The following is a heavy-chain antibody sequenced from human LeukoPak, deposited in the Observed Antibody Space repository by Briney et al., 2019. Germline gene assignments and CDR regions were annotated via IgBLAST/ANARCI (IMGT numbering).Heavy chain of an antibody. CDR2: INPNSGGT. CDR3: ARGRRGYCTNGVCSDFDY. J-gene: IGHJ4*02. CDR1: EYTFTRYY. Sequence: ASVKVSCKASEYTFTRYYMHWVRQAPGQGLEWMGWINPNSGGTNYAQKFQGRVTMTRDTSISTAYMELSRLRSDDTAVYYCARGRRGYCTNGVCSDFDYWGQGTLVTVSS. V-gene: IGHV1-2*02. D-gene: IGHD2-8*01.